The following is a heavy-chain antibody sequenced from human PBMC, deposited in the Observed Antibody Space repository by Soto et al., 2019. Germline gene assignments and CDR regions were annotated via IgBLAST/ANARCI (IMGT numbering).Heavy chain of an antibody. Sequence: SETLSLTCTVSGGSISSGDYYWSWIRQPPGKGLEWIGYIYYSGSTYYNPSLKSRVTISVDTSKNQFSLKLSSVTAADTAVYYCARERTDGSRLDPWGQGTLVTVSS. V-gene: IGHV4-30-4*01. D-gene: IGHD6-13*01. CDR2: IYYSGST. CDR3: ARERTDGSRLDP. CDR1: GGSISSGDYY. J-gene: IGHJ5*02.